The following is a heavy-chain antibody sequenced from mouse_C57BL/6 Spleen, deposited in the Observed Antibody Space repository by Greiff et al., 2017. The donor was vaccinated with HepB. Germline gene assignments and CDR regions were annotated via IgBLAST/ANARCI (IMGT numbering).Heavy chain of an antibody. CDR2: IHPSDSDT. D-gene: IGHD3-2*02. CDR1: GYTFTSYW. CDR3: AMGTAQAWFAY. Sequence: VQLQQSGAELVKPGASVKVSCKASGYTFTSYWMHWVKQRPGQGLEWIGRIHPSDSDTNYNQKFKGKATLTVDKSSSTAYMQLSSLTSEDSAVYYCAMGTAQAWFAYWGQGTLVTVSA. V-gene: IGHV1-74*01. J-gene: IGHJ3*01.